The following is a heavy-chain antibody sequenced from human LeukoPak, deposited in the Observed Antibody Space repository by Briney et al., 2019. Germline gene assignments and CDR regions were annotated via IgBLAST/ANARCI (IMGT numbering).Heavy chain of an antibody. Sequence: PSETLSLTRTVSGGSISTYYWSWIRQPPGKGLEWIGYIYYSGNTNYNPSLKSRVTISIDTSKNQFSLKLTSVTAADTALYHCARLGRPAAFDIWGQGTMVTVSS. V-gene: IGHV4-59*08. J-gene: IGHJ3*02. CDR1: GGSISTYY. CDR2: IYYSGNT. CDR3: ARLGRPAAFDI. D-gene: IGHD3-16*01.